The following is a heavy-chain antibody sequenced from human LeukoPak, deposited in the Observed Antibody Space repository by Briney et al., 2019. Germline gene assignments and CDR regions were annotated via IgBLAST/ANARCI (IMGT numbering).Heavy chain of an antibody. CDR1: GGSFSGYY. D-gene: IGHD2-21*02. V-gene: IGHV4-34*01. CDR3: ARPQTDDDAFDI. CDR2: INHSGST. J-gene: IGHJ3*02. Sequence: PSETLSLTCAVYGGSFSGYYWSWIRQPPGKGLEWIGEINHSGSTNYNPSLKSRVTISVDTSKNQFSLKLSSVTAADTAVYYCARPQTDDDAFDIWGQGTMVTVSS.